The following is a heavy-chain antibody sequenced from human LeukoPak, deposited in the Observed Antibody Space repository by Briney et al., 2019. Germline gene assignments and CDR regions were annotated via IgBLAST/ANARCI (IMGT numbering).Heavy chain of an antibody. Sequence: GRSLRLSCAASGFTFSSYGMHWVRQAPGKGLEWVAVISYDGSNKYYADSVKGRFTISRDNSKNTLYLQMNSLRAEDTAVYYCTTDRDFDWSYYYYGMDVWGQGTTVTVSS. CDR1: GFTFSSYG. V-gene: IGHV3-30*03. J-gene: IGHJ6*02. CDR2: ISYDGSNK. CDR3: TTDRDFDWSYYYYGMDV. D-gene: IGHD3-9*01.